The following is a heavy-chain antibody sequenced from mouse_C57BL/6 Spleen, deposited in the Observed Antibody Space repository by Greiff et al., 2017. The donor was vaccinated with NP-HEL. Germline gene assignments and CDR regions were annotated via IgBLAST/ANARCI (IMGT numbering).Heavy chain of an antibody. V-gene: IGHV1-72*01. CDR3: ARFSDDGYYEGAMDY. CDR1: GYTFTSYW. J-gene: IGHJ4*01. D-gene: IGHD2-3*01. CDR2: IDPNSGGT. Sequence: QVQLKQPGAELVKPGASVKLSCKASGYTFTSYWMHWVKQRPGRGLEWIGRIDPNSGGTKYNEKFKSKATLTVDKPSSTAYMQLSSLTSEDSAVYYCARFSDDGYYEGAMDYWGQGTSVTVSS.